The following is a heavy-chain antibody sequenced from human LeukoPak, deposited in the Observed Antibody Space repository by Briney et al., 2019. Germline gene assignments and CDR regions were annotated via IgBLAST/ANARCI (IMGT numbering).Heavy chain of an antibody. CDR1: GFTFSDYY. V-gene: IGHV3-11*06. J-gene: IGHJ4*02. CDR3: ARARAITGTTSFDY. CDR2: ISGGSGYT. D-gene: IGHD1-7*01. Sequence: GGSLRLSCAASGFTFSDYYMTWIRQAPGKGLEWVSYISGGSGYTNYADSVKGRFTISRDNAKNSLYLQMNSLRAEDTAVYYCARARAITGTTSFDYWGQGTLVTVSS.